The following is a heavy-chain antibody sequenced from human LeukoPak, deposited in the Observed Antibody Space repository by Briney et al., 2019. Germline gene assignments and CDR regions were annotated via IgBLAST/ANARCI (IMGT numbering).Heavy chain of an antibody. J-gene: IGHJ4*02. CDR3: AREARGSGRDFDY. CDR2: IGTRSNPI. Sequence: PGGSLRLSCVASGFTFSTYEMHWVRQAPGKGLEWISYIGTRSNPIYYADSVKGRFTISRDDAKNSLYLQMNSLRDEDTAVYFCAREARGSGRDFDYWGQGILVTVSS. V-gene: IGHV3-48*03. CDR1: GFTFSTYE. D-gene: IGHD1-26*01.